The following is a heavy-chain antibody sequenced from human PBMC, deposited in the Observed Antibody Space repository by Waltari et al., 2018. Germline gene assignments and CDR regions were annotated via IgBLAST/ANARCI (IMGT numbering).Heavy chain of an antibody. D-gene: IGHD6-6*01. CDR1: GFTFSSYA. V-gene: IGHV3-23*01. CDR3: AKGRIAARGPLLHY. Sequence: EVQLLESGGGLVQPGGSLRPSCAASGFTFSSYAMSWVRQAPGKGLEWVSAISGSGGSTYYADSVKGRFTISRDNSKNTLYLQMNSLRAEDTAVYYCAKGRIAARGPLLHYWGQGTLVTVSS. CDR2: ISGSGGST. J-gene: IGHJ4*02.